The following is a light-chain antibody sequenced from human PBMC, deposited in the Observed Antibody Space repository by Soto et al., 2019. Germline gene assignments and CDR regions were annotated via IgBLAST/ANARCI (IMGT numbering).Light chain of an antibody. CDR3: AACDDSLRGVV. J-gene: IGLJ2*01. V-gene: IGLV1-47*01. CDR2: RNN. Sequence: QSVLTQPPSASGTPGQRVNISCSGSSSNIGSNYVYWYQQLPGTAPKLLIYRNNQRPSGVPDRFSGSKSGTSASRSISGLRSEGEADSYCAACDDSLRGVVFGGGTKLTVL. CDR1: SSNIGSNY.